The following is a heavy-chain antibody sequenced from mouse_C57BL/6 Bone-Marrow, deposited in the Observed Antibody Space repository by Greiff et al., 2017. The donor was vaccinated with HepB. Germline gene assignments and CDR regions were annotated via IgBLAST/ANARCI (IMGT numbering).Heavy chain of an antibody. CDR2: ISSGGSYT. CDR1: GFTFSSYG. J-gene: IGHJ3*01. CDR3: ARPRLRALFAY. Sequence: EVQLVESGGDLVKPGGSLKLSCAASGFTFSSYGLSWVRQTPDKRLEWVATISSGGSYTYYPDSVKGRITISRDNAKNTLYLQVSSLKSEDTAMYYCARPRLRALFAYWGQGTLVTVSA. D-gene: IGHD2-2*01. V-gene: IGHV5-6*01.